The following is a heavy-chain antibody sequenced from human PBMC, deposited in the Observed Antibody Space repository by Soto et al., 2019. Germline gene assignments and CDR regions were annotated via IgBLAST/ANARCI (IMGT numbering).Heavy chain of an antibody. J-gene: IGHJ4*02. Sequence: QVQLQESGPGLVKPSQTLSLTCTVSGGSISSGGYYWSWIRQHPGKGLEWIGYIYYSGSTYYNPSLKRRVTISVDTSKSQFSLKLRSVTAADTAVYYCAGGHGTMAKIDSWGQGTLVTVSS. CDR1: GGSISSGGYY. CDR2: IYYSGST. CDR3: AGGHGTMAKIDS. D-gene: IGHD3-10*01. V-gene: IGHV4-31*03.